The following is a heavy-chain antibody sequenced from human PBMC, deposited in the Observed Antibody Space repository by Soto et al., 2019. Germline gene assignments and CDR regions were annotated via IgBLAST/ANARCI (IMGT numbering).Heavy chain of an antibody. Sequence: HPGGSLRLSCAASGFTFSSYAMSWVRQAPGKGLEWVSSISGSGGSTYYADSVKGRFTISREHSKNTLYLQMNSLGAEDTAIYYCARGSLVGAKGKYNFDHWGQGTLVTVSS. D-gene: IGHD1-26*01. CDR2: ISGSGGST. V-gene: IGHV3-23*01. J-gene: IGHJ4*02. CDR1: GFTFSSYA. CDR3: ARGSLVGAKGKYNFDH.